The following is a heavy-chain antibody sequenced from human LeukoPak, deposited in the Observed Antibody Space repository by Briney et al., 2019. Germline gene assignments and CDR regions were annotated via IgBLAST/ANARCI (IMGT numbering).Heavy chain of an antibody. CDR3: AKVVDFWSGYSTGFDY. J-gene: IGHJ4*02. CDR1: GGSMSSYY. CDR2: IYTSVST. Sequence: SETLSLTCTVSGGSMSSYYWSWIRQPAGNGLGWVGRIYTSVSTNYNPSLKSRVTLSVDTSKNQFSLKMSSVTAAYTAVYYCAKVVDFWSGYSTGFDYWGQGTLVTVSS. V-gene: IGHV4-4*07. D-gene: IGHD3-3*01.